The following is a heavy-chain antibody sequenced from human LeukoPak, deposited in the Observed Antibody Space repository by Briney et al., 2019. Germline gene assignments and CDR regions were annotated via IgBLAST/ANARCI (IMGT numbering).Heavy chain of an antibody. CDR2: IYHTGTT. CDR3: ARDLISGVDY. V-gene: IGHV4-38-2*02. Sequence: PSETLSLTCAVSGYSISNGYWAWIRQPPGKGLEWIASIYHTGTTYSNPSLQSRVSLSVDTSKSQFSLNLSAVTAADTAVYYCARDLISGVDYWGQGTLVTVSS. D-gene: IGHD6-25*01. CDR1: GYSISNGY. J-gene: IGHJ4*02.